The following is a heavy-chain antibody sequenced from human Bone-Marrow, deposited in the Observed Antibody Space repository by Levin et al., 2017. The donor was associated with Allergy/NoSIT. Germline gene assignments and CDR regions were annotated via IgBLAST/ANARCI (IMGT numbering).Heavy chain of an antibody. V-gene: IGHV3-15*01. J-gene: IGHJ4*02. Sequence: GGSLRLSCVASGFSFDDAWMSWVRQAPGKGLEWVARIKGKSDGGITEYAAPVKGRFTISRDDTKRTVYLQMNRLKIEDTDVYYCTTTMINNYWGRGTLVTVSS. D-gene: IGHD3-22*01. CDR3: TTTMINNY. CDR1: GFSFDDAW. CDR2: IKGKSDGGIT.